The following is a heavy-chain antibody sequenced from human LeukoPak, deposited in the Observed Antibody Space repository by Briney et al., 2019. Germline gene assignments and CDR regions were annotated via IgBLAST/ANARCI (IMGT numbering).Heavy chain of an antibody. Sequence: ASVNVSCKASGGTFSSYAISWVRQAPGQGLEWMGGIIPIFGTANYAQKFQGRVTITADESTSTAYMELSSLRSEDTAVYYCARDRDCSGGSCSGGYFDYWGQGTLVTVSS. J-gene: IGHJ4*02. V-gene: IGHV1-69*13. CDR3: ARDRDCSGGSCSGGYFDY. CDR1: GGTFSSYA. CDR2: IIPIFGTA. D-gene: IGHD2-15*01.